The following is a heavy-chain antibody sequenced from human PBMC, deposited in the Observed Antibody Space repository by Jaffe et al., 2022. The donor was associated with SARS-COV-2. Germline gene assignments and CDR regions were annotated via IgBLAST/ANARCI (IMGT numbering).Heavy chain of an antibody. CDR1: GGSFSGYY. CDR3: ARAAEWLFDSYNWFDP. CDR2: INHSGST. D-gene: IGHD3-3*01. V-gene: IGHV4-34*01. Sequence: QVQLQQWGAGLLKPSETLSLTCAVYGGSFSGYYWSWIRQPPGKGLEWIGEINHSGSTNYNPSLKSRVTISVDTSKNQFSLKLSSVTAADTAVYYCARAAEWLFDSYNWFDPWGQGTLVTVSS. J-gene: IGHJ5*02.